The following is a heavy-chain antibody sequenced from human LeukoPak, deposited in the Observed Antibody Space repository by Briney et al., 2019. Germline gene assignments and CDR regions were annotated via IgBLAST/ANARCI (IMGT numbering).Heavy chain of an antibody. Sequence: PSETLSLTCTVSGGSISRYYWSWIRQPPGKRLEWIGYIYDSGSTNYNPSLKSRVTISVDTSKNQFSLKLSFVTAADTAVYYCARVETYYDILTGYYPRNWFDPWGQGTLVTVSS. CDR3: ARVETYYDILTGYYPRNWFDP. V-gene: IGHV4-59*01. J-gene: IGHJ5*02. D-gene: IGHD3-9*01. CDR2: IYDSGST. CDR1: GGSISRYY.